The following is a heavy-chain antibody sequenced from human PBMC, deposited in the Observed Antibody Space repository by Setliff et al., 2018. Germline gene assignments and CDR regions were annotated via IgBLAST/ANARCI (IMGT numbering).Heavy chain of an antibody. CDR1: GVTIGGNNYYY. V-gene: IGHV4-39*02. Sequence: SETLSLTCSLSGVTIGGNNYYYWAWIRQPPGKGLEWIGSVSFSGSAYFSPSLKSRVAISLDTSTNVFSLKLSSLIAADTAVYYCARDPGFHSGTWSLDSWGQGRLVTVSS. CDR3: ARDPGFHSGTWSLDS. D-gene: IGHD2-21*01. CDR2: VSFSGSA. J-gene: IGHJ4*02.